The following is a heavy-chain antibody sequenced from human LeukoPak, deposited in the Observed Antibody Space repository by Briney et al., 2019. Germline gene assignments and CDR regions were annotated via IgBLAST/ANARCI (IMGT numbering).Heavy chain of an antibody. CDR1: GGSISSGGYS. CDR2: IYHSGST. V-gene: IGHV4-30-2*01. J-gene: IGHJ3*02. Sequence: SETLSLTCAVSGGSISSGGYSWSWIRQPPGKGLEWIGYIYHSGSTYYNPSLKSRVTISVDRSKNQFSLKRSSVTAADTAVYYCARTSIAARRANAFDIWGQGTMVTVSS. D-gene: IGHD6-6*01. CDR3: ARTSIAARRANAFDI.